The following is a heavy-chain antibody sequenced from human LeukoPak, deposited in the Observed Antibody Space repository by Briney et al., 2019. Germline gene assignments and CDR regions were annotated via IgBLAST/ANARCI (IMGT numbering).Heavy chain of an antibody. Sequence: VGSLRLSCAASGFTFNMFEMNWVRQAPGKGLEWVSSISSLSKGIYYADSVRGRFTISRDNAKNSLYLQMNSLRAEATGVYYCARDDSKVRRFDYWGQGTLDTVSS. CDR3: ARDDSKVRRFDY. J-gene: IGHJ4*02. CDR2: ISSLSKGI. CDR1: GFTFNMFE. D-gene: IGHD4-17*01. V-gene: IGHV3-48*03.